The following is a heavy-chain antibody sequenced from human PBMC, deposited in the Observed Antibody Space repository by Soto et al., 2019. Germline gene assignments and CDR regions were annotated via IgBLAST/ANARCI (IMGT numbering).Heavy chain of an antibody. J-gene: IGHJ6*03. D-gene: IGHD6-19*01. Sequence: SETLSLTCTVSGGSISSGGYYWSWIRQHPGKGLEWIGYIYYSGSTYYNPSLKSRVTISVDTSKNQFSLKLSSVTAADTAVYYCARDVPVAGTNYYYMDVWGKGTTVTVSS. V-gene: IGHV4-31*03. CDR3: ARDVPVAGTNYYYMDV. CDR2: IYYSGST. CDR1: GGSISSGGYY.